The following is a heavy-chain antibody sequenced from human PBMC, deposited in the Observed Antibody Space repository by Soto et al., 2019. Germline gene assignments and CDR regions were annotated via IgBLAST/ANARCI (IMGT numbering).Heavy chain of an antibody. CDR3: AKDRGSYYYDSSGNHH. J-gene: IGHJ5*02. Sequence: PGGSLRLSCAASGFTFSSYAMSWVRQAPGKGLEWVSAISGSGGSTYYADSVEGRFTISRDNSKNTLYLQMNSLRAEDTAVYYCAKDRGSYYYDSSGNHHWGQGTLVTVSS. CDR1: GFTFSSYA. V-gene: IGHV3-23*01. D-gene: IGHD3-22*01. CDR2: ISGSGGST.